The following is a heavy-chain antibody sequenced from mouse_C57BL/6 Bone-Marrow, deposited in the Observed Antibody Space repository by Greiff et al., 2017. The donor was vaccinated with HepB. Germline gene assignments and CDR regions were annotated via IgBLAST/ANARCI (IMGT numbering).Heavy chain of an antibody. V-gene: IGHV5-4*01. J-gene: IGHJ4*01. CDR1: GFTFSSYA. Sequence: EVKLMESGGGLVKPGGSLKLSCAASGFTFSSYAMSWVRQTPEKRLEWVATISDGGSYTYYPDNVKVRFTISRDNAKNNLYLQMSHLKSEDTAMYYCAREYYYALGYWGQGTSVTVSS. CDR3: AREYYYALGY. CDR2: ISDGGSYT.